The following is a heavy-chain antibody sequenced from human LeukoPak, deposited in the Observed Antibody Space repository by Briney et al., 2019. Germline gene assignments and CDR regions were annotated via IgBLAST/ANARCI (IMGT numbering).Heavy chain of an antibody. Sequence: SETLSLTCAVYGGSFSGYYWSWIRQPPGKGLEWIGEINHSGSTNYNPSLKSRVTISVDTSKNQFSLKLSSVTAADTAVYYYARSDYDFDYWGQGTLVTVSS. J-gene: IGHJ4*02. V-gene: IGHV4-34*01. CDR3: ARSDYDFDY. CDR1: GGSFSGYY. D-gene: IGHD4-17*01. CDR2: INHSGST.